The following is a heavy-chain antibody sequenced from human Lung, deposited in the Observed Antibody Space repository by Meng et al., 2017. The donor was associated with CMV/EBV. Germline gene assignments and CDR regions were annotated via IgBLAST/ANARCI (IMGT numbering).Heavy chain of an antibody. Sequence: SCAASGLTFSDAWMTWVRQAPGKGLEWVGRIKGKTDGETTDYAAPVKGRFTISRDDSKDMVYLQMNSLKTEDTAVYYCSTRRKFRGVDHFDYWGQGTXVTGAS. D-gene: IGHD3-10*01. CDR2: IKGKTDGETT. V-gene: IGHV3-15*01. J-gene: IGHJ4*02. CDR1: GLTFSDAW. CDR3: STRRKFRGVDHFDY.